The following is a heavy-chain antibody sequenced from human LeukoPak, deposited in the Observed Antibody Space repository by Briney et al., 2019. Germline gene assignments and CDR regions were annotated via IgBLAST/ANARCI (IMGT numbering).Heavy chain of an antibody. Sequence: GGSLRLSCVVSGFTFSSYDMNWVLQAPGKGLEWLSYISSSGSTIYYAESVKGRFTISRDNAKNSLYLQMNSLRAEDTAVYYCAELGITMIGGVWGKGTTVTISS. V-gene: IGHV3-48*03. CDR3: AELGITMIGGV. CDR2: ISSSGSTI. J-gene: IGHJ6*04. CDR1: GFTFSSYD. D-gene: IGHD3-10*02.